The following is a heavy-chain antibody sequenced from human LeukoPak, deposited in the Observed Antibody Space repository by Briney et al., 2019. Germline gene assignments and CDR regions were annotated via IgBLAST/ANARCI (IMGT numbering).Heavy chain of an antibody. Sequence: ASVKVSCKASGYTFSGYYMHWVRQAPGQGLEWMGGIIPIFGTANYAQKFQGRVTITADKSTSTAYMELSSLRSEDTAVYYCARGRLRITMVRGVIFDNWFDPWGQGTLVTGSS. CDR2: IIPIFGTA. J-gene: IGHJ5*02. D-gene: IGHD3-10*01. V-gene: IGHV1-69*06. CDR1: GYTFSGYY. CDR3: ARGRLRITMVRGVIFDNWFDP.